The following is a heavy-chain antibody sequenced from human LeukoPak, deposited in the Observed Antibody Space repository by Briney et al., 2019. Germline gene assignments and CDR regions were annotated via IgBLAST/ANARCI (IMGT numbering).Heavy chain of an antibody. J-gene: IGHJ3*02. Sequence: GGSLRLSCAASGFTFSSYSMNWVRQAPGKGLEWVSAISGSGGSTYYADSVKGRFTISRDNSKNTLYLQMNSLRAEDTAVYYCAKGRGRYYYDSSGPGAFDIWGQGTMVTVSS. CDR2: ISGSGGST. D-gene: IGHD3-22*01. CDR3: AKGRGRYYYDSSGPGAFDI. V-gene: IGHV3-23*01. CDR1: GFTFSSYS.